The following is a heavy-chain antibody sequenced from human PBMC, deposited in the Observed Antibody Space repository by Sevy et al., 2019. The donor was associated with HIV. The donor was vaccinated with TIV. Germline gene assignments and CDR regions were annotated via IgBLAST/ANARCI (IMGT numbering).Heavy chain of an antibody. CDR2: IRYDGSNK. Sequence: GGSLRLSCAASGFTFSSYGMHWVRQAPGKGLEWVAFIRYDGSNKYYADSVKGRFTISRDNSKNTLYLQMNSLRAEDTAVYYCAKVITIFGVVSSGRVGDGMDVWGQGTTVTVSS. CDR1: GFTFSSYG. CDR3: AKVITIFGVVSSGRVGDGMDV. D-gene: IGHD3-3*01. J-gene: IGHJ6*02. V-gene: IGHV3-30*02.